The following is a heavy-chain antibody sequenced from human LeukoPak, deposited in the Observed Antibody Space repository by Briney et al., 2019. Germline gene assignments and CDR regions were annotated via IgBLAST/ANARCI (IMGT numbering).Heavy chain of an antibody. J-gene: IGHJ6*03. CDR1: GFTFSSYG. CDR3: AKGFDYYMDV. V-gene: IGHV3-30*02. CDR2: IRYDGSNK. Sequence: GGSLRLSFGASGFTFSSYGMHWVRQAPGKGLEWVAFIRYDGSNKDYADSVKGRFTFSRDKSKNTLYLQMNSLRAEDTAIYYCAKGFDYYMDVWGKGTTVTVSS.